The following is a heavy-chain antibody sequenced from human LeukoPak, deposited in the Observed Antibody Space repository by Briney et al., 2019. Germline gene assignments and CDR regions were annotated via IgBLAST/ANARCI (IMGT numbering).Heavy chain of an antibody. V-gene: IGHV3-74*01. CDR1: GFTFSSYA. CDR3: ARDCDSSGWRNAFDI. J-gene: IGHJ3*02. D-gene: IGHD6-19*01. Sequence: PGGSLRLSCAASGFTFSSYAMHWVRQAPGKGLVWVSHINSDGSSTNYADSVKGRFTISRDNAKNTLYLQMNSLRAEDTAVYYCARDCDSSGWRNAFDIWGQGTMVTVSS. CDR2: INSDGSST.